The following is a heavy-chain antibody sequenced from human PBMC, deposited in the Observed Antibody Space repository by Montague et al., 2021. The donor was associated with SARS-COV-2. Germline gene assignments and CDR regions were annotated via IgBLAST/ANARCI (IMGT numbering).Heavy chain of an antibody. J-gene: IGHJ4*02. CDR3: VRPLWFGDSDYYFEA. Sequence: SLRLSCAASGFTFRSYWMHLVRQVPGRGPVWVSRIRPDGTSTHYXASXKGRFIISRDNAKNTLSLEMTNLRVDDTAIYYCVRPLWFGDSDYYFEAWGQGTLVSVSS. V-gene: IGHV3-74*01. CDR2: IRPDGTST. D-gene: IGHD3-10*01. CDR1: GFTFRSYW.